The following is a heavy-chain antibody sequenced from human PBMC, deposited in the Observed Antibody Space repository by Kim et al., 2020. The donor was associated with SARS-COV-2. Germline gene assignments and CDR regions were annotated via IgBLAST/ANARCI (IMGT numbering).Heavy chain of an antibody. D-gene: IGHD5-18*01. CDR2: ISYDGSNK. J-gene: IGHJ6*02. CDR1: GFTFSSYG. V-gene: IGHV3-30*18. Sequence: GGSLRLSCAASGFTFSSYGMHWVRQAPGKGLEWVAVISYDGSNKYYADSVKGRFTISRDNSKNTLYLQMNSLRAEDTAVYYCAKDPYSYGYWRLQYYYYYYGMDVWGQGTTVTVSS. CDR3: AKDPYSYGYWRLQYYYYYYGMDV.